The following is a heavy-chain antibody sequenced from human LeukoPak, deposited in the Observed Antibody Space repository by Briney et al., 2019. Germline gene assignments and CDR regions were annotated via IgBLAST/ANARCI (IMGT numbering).Heavy chain of an antibody. CDR1: GYTFTSYA. J-gene: IGHJ6*02. CDR2: INAGNGNT. Sequence: GASVKVSCKASGYTFTSYAMHWVRQAPGQRLEWMGWINAGNGNTKYSQKFQGRVTITRDTSASTAYMELSSLRSEDTAVYYCASTEGSNSEDTAMAYYYGMDVWGQGTTVTVSS. CDR3: ASTEGSNSEDTAMAYYYGMDV. V-gene: IGHV1-3*01. D-gene: IGHD5-18*01.